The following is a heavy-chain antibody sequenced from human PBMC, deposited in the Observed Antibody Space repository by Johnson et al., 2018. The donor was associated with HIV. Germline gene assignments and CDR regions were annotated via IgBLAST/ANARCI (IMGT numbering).Heavy chain of an antibody. Sequence: QVQLVESGGGVVQPGRSLRLSCAASGFTFSSYAVHWVRQAPGKGLEWVAIISYDGSNKYYADSVKGRFTISRDNSKNTLYLQMNSLRAEDTAVYYCASFAAAGDAFDIWGQGTMVTVSS. CDR1: GFTFSSYA. CDR3: ASFAAAGDAFDI. V-gene: IGHV3-30-3*01. D-gene: IGHD6-13*01. J-gene: IGHJ3*02. CDR2: ISYDGSNK.